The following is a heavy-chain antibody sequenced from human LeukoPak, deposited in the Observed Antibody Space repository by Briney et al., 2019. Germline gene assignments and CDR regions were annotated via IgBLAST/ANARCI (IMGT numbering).Heavy chain of an antibody. CDR3: AGVPSYYYRDMDD. V-gene: IGHV4-59*01. Sequence: SETLSLTCTVSGGSIRSYYSSWIRQPPGKGLEWIGYIYYSGSTNYNPSLKSRVTISVDTYKNQFSLQLRSVTTADTPADYCAGVPSYYYRDMDDWGQGTMVTVSS. CDR1: GGSIRSYY. J-gene: IGHJ6*02. CDR2: IYYSGST.